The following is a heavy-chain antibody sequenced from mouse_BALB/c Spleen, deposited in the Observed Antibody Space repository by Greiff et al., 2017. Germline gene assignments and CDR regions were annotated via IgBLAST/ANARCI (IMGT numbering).Heavy chain of an antibody. CDR1: GYSFTSYW. D-gene: IGHD2-10*01. CDR2: IYPGNSDT. CDR3: TRAYYGNLYFDY. J-gene: IGHJ2*01. V-gene: IGHV1-5*01. Sequence: VQLQQSGTVLARPGASVKMSCKASGYSFTSYWMHWVKQRPGQGLEWIGAIYPGNSDTSYNQKFKGKAKLTAVTSASTAYMELSSLTNEDSAVYYCTRAYYGNLYFDYWGQGTTLTVSS.